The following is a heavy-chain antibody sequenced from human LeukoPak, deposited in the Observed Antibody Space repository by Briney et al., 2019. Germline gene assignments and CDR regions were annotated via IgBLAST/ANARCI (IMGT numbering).Heavy chain of an antibody. J-gene: IGHJ4*02. CDR1: GGSISSGDYY. CDR2: INHSGST. D-gene: IGHD3-10*01. Sequence: SQTLSLTCTVSGGSISSGDYYWSWIRQPPGKGLEWIGEINHSGSTNYNPSLKSRVTISVDTSKNQFSLKLSSVTAADTAVYYCARAMVFDYWGQGTLVTVSS. V-gene: IGHV4-30-4*08. CDR3: ARAMVFDY.